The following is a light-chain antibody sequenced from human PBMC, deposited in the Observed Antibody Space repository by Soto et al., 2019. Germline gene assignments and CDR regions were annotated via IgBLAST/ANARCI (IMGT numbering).Light chain of an antibody. CDR1: QTVSSSY. J-gene: IGKJ4*01. V-gene: IGKV3-20*01. CDR2: GAS. Sequence: EIVLTQSPGTLSLSPGERATLSCRVSQTVSSSYLAWYQQKPGQAPRLLIYGASSRATGIPDRFSGSGSGTDATLTINRLEPEDFAVYYCQQYGSSPTFGGGTKVEIK. CDR3: QQYGSSPT.